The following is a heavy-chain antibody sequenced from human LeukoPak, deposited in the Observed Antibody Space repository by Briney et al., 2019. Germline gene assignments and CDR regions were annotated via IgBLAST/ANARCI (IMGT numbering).Heavy chain of an antibody. CDR3: AREVLDY. CDR2: IKQDGSEK. V-gene: IGHV3-7*01. Sequence: GGSLRLSCAAYGFTFSSYWMSWVRQAPGKGLEWVANIKQDGSEKYYVDSVKGRFTISRDNAKNSLYLQMNSLRAEDTAVYYCAREVLDYWGQGTLVTVSS. D-gene: IGHD2-8*01. CDR1: GFTFSSYW. J-gene: IGHJ4*02.